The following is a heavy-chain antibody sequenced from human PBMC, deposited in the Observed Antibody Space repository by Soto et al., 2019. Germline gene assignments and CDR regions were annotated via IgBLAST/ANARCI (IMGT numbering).Heavy chain of an antibody. CDR2: IYSSGST. Sequence: PSETLSLTCTVSGGSISNYYWNWIRQSPGKGLEWIGDIYSSGSTHYNPSLKSRVTISVDTSKNQFSLKLTSVTAADTAVYYCARDKITGLFDYWGQGTLVTVSS. V-gene: IGHV4-59*12. CDR3: ARDKITGLFDY. CDR1: GGSISNYY. J-gene: IGHJ4*02. D-gene: IGHD2-8*02.